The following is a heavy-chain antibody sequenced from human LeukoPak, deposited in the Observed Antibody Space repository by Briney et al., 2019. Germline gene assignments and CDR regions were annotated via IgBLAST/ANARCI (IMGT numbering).Heavy chain of an antibody. Sequence: ASVKVSCKASGYTFTGYYMHWVRQAPGQGLEWMGLINPSGGSTTYAQKFQGRVTMTSDTSTTTVYMELSGLRYEDTAVYYCAREWALSGTGSIGCPYWGQGTLVTVSS. J-gene: IGHJ4*02. D-gene: IGHD3-10*01. V-gene: IGHV1-46*01. CDR2: INPSGGST. CDR1: GYTFTGYY. CDR3: AREWALSGTGSIGCPY.